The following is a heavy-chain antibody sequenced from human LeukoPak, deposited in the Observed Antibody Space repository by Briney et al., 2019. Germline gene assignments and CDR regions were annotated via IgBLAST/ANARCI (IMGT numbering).Heavy chain of an antibody. Sequence: PGGSLRLSCSASEFTFSDYTMHWVRQAPGKGLQYVSAISSNGGSTYYADSLKARLTISRDNSKNTLYLEMSSLRVDDTAVYYCVRVIYDSSAYYYDYWGQGTLVTVSS. CDR3: VRVIYDSSAYYYDY. CDR1: EFTFSDYT. D-gene: IGHD3-22*01. CDR2: ISSNGGST. J-gene: IGHJ4*02. V-gene: IGHV3-64D*09.